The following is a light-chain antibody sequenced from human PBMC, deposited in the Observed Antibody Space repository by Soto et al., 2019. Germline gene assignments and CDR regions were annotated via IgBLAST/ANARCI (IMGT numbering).Light chain of an antibody. CDR2: GYN. V-gene: IGLV1-40*01. J-gene: IGLJ1*01. Sequence: QSVLTQPPSVSGAPGQRVSISSTGSSSNIGAGYDVHWYQQLPGTAPKRLIYGYNNRPSGVPDRFSGSQSGTSASLAITGLQAEDEADYYCQCYDSSLSGSVFGTGTKVTVL. CDR1: SSNIGAGYD. CDR3: QCYDSSLSGSV.